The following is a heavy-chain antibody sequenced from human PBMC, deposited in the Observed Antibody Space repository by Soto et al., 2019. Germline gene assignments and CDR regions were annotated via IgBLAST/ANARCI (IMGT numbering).Heavy chain of an antibody. V-gene: IGHV3-53*04. Sequence: EVQLVESGGGLVQPGGSLRLSCAASGFIVSSNYMSWVRQAPGKGLEWVSVIYSDGSTYYADSVKGRFTISRHNSKNTLYLQMNSLRAEDRAVYYCARDPYYDSSGYLASNGMDVWGQGTTVTVSS. D-gene: IGHD3-22*01. CDR3: ARDPYYDSSGYLASNGMDV. CDR2: IYSDGST. J-gene: IGHJ6*02. CDR1: GFIVSSNY.